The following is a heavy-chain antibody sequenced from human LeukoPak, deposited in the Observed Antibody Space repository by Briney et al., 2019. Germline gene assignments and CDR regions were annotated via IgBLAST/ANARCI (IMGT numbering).Heavy chain of an antibody. D-gene: IGHD3-22*01. CDR1: GGSISSYY. Sequence: SETLSLTCTVSGGSISSYYWSWIRQPPGKGLEWIGYIYYSGSTNYNPSLKSRVTISVDTSKNQFSLRLSSVTAADTAVYYCARDGYYDSSGYYPWFDPWGQGTLVTVSS. CDR3: ARDGYYDSSGYYPWFDP. V-gene: IGHV4-59*12. CDR2: IYYSGST. J-gene: IGHJ5*02.